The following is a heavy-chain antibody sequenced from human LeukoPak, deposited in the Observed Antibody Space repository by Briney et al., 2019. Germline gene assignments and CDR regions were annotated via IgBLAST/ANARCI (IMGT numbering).Heavy chain of an antibody. CDR2: IDHSGST. CDR3: ARGGLWIYYFDY. D-gene: IGHD1-1*01. Sequence: SETLSLTCTVSGYSISSDYYWGWIRQPPGKGLEWIGSIDHSGSTYYNASLKSRVTISIVTSKNHFSLKLNSVTAADTAVFYCARGGLWIYYFDYWGQGTLVTVSS. V-gene: IGHV4-38-2*02. CDR1: GYSISSDYY. J-gene: IGHJ4*02.